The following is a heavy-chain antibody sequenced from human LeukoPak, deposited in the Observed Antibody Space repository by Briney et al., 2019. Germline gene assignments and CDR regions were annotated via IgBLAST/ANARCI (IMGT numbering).Heavy chain of an antibody. J-gene: IGHJ4*02. V-gene: IGHV4-59*01. CDR1: GGSISSYY. Sequence: PSETLSLTCTVSGGSISSYYWSWIRQPPGKGLEWIGYIYYSGSTNYNPSLKSRVTISVDTSKNQFSLKLSSVTAADTAVYYCARGGSRRIVVVPAAISGFDYWGQGTLVTVSS. CDR3: ARGGSRRIVVVPAAISGFDY. CDR2: IYYSGST. D-gene: IGHD2-2*02.